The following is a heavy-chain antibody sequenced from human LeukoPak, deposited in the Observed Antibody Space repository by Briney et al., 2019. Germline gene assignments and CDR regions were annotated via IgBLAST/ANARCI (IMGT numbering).Heavy chain of an antibody. Sequence: SETLFLTCTVSGGSISSYYWSWIRQPPGKGLEWIGYIYYSGSTNYNPSLKSRVTISVDTSKNQFSLKLSSVTAADTAVYYCARGVVGARTKYYYYYGMDVWGQGTTVTVSS. CDR1: GGSISSYY. J-gene: IGHJ6*02. V-gene: IGHV4-59*01. D-gene: IGHD1-26*01. CDR2: IYYSGST. CDR3: ARGVVGARTKYYYYYGMDV.